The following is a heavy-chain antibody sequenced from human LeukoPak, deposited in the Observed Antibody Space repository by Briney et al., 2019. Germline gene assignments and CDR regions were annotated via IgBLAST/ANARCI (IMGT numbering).Heavy chain of an antibody. J-gene: IGHJ6*02. V-gene: IGHV3-7*01. Sequence: GGSLRLSCVGSGFTFSSYWMSWVRQAPGKGLEWVANIKQDGSEKYYVDSVKGRFTISRDNAKNSLYLQMNSLRAEDTAVYYCARDSPYYYDMDVWGQGTTVTVSS. CDR2: IKQDGSEK. CDR1: GFTFSSYW. CDR3: ARDSPYYYDMDV.